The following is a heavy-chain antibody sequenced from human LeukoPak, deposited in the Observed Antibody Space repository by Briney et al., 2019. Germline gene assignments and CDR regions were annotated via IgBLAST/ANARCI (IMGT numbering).Heavy chain of an antibody. CDR1: GYTFTGYY. V-gene: IGHV1-2*02. J-gene: IGHJ3*02. Sequence: ASVKVSCTASGYTFTGYYMHWVRQAPGQGLEWMGWINPNSGGTNYAQKFQGRVTMTRDTSISTAYMELSRLRSDDTAVYYCARMRLVARHGAFDIWGQGTMVTVSS. D-gene: IGHD6-19*01. CDR3: ARMRLVARHGAFDI. CDR2: INPNSGGT.